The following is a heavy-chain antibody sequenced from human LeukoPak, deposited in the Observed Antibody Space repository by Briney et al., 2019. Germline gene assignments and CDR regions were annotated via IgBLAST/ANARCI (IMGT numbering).Heavy chain of an antibody. Sequence: GASVKVSCKASGYAFSRYGINWVRQAPGQGLKWVGGISAYNGNANYAQNLQGRVTMTTDTSSSTAYMELRSLRSDDTAVYYCVRGYGHDYWGQGTLVTVSS. J-gene: IGHJ4*02. CDR2: ISAYNGNA. D-gene: IGHD2-15*01. V-gene: IGHV1-18*01. CDR3: VRGYGHDY. CDR1: GYAFSRYG.